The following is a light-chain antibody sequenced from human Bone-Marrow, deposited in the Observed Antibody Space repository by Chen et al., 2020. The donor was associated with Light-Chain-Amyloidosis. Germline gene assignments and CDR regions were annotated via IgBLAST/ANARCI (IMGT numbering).Light chain of an antibody. V-gene: IGLV1-40*01. J-gene: IGLJ3*02. CDR1: TDNIGAGFD. Sequence: QSVLTPPPSVSGAPGQRLTISCPGSTDNIGAGFDVPWYQQLPGTVPKLLIYGNNHCPSGFPDRFVGSTSATSASLAITGRNAEDEADYHGQSYDSSRSGVVFGGGSKLTVL. CDR2: GNN. CDR3: QSYDSSRSGVV.